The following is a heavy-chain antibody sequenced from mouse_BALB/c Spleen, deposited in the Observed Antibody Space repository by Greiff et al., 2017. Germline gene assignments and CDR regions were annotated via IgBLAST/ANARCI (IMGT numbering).Heavy chain of an antibody. D-gene: IGHD1-1*01. J-gene: IGHJ3*01. CDR3: ARDYYGSSPLFAY. CDR1: GFTFSDYY. V-gene: IGHV5-4*02. Sequence: EAHLVESGGGLVKPGGSLKLSCAASGFTFSDYYMYWVRQTPEKRLEWVATISDGGSYTYYPDSVKGRFTISRDNAKNNLYLQMSSLKSEDTAMYYCARDYYGSSPLFAYWGQGTLVTVSA. CDR2: ISDGGSYT.